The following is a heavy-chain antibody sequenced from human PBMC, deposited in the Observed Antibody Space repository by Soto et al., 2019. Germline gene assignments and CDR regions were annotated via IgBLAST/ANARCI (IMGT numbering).Heavy chain of an antibody. J-gene: IGHJ6*02. Sequence: SETLSLTCAVSGGSIRSSNWWSWVRQPPGKGLEWIGEIYHSGSTNYNPSLKSRVTISVDKSKNQFSLKLSSVTAADTAVYYCARDLPYDILTGYNYYYYGMDVWGQGTTVT. V-gene: IGHV4-4*02. CDR1: GGSIRSSNW. D-gene: IGHD3-9*01. CDR3: ARDLPYDILTGYNYYYYGMDV. CDR2: IYHSGST.